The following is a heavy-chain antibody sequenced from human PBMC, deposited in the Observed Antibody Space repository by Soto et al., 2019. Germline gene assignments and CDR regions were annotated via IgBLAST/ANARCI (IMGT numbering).Heavy chain of an antibody. Sequence: HWDSLKISCKGSGYSFTSYWIGWVRQMPGKGLEWMGIIYPGDSDPRYSPSFQGQVTISADTSINTAYLQWSSLKASDTAMYYCATQMATSQDAFDIWGLGTMVIVSS. CDR3: ATQMATSQDAFDI. CDR1: GYSFTSYW. J-gene: IGHJ3*02. V-gene: IGHV5-51*01. CDR2: IYPGDSDP.